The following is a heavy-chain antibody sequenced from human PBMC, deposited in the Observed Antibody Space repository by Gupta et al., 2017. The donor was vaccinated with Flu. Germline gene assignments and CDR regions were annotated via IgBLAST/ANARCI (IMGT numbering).Heavy chain of an antibody. CDR3: AKGGGSLDY. D-gene: IGHD3-16*01. CDR2: IYSGGST. CDR1: GFSVSNNY. Sequence: EVQVVESGGGLVQPGGSLRLSCAASGFSVSNNYMNWVRQAPGKGLGWVSGIYSGGSTYYTDSVKGRFTISRDNSKNTLYLQMNTLRDEDTAVYYCAKGGGSLDYWGQGTLVTVSS. J-gene: IGHJ4*02. V-gene: IGHV3-66*02.